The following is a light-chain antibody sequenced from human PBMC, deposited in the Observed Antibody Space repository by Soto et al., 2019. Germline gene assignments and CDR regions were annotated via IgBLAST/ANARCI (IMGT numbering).Light chain of an antibody. J-gene: IGKJ1*01. Sequence: EIVMTQSPATLSVSPGERATLSCRASQSIGSNLAWYQQKPGQAPRLVIYASSIRASDFPARFSGSGSGTEFTLTISSLQPDDFATYYCQHYNSYSEAFGQGTKVDIK. V-gene: IGKV3-15*01. CDR2: ASS. CDR1: QSIGSN. CDR3: QHYNSYSEA.